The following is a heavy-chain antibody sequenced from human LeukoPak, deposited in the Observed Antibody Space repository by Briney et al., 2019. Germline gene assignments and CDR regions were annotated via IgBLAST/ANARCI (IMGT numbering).Heavy chain of an antibody. CDR3: AREGGSPLYNDY. V-gene: IGHV3-48*03. D-gene: IGHD2-15*01. J-gene: IGHJ4*02. Sequence: GGSLRLSCAASGFTFRSYEINWVRQAPGEGLEWVSYISSSGSTIYYADSVKGRFTISRDNAKNSLYLQMNSLRDEDTAVYYCAREGGSPLYNDYWGQGTLVTVSS. CDR1: GFTFRSYE. CDR2: ISSSGSTI.